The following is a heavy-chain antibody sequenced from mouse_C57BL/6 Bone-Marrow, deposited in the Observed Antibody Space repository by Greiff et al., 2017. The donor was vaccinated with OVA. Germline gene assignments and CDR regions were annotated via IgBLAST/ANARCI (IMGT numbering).Heavy chain of an antibody. Sequence: VQLQQPGTELVKPGASVKLSCKASVYTFTSYWMHWVKQRPGQGLEWIGNINPSNGGTNYNEKFKSKATLTVDKSSSTAYMQLSSLTSEDSAVYYCAIIYYGNYLYFDVWGTGTTVTVSS. CDR2: INPSNGGT. V-gene: IGHV1-53*01. CDR3: AIIYYGNYLYFDV. CDR1: VYTFTSYW. J-gene: IGHJ1*03. D-gene: IGHD2-1*01.